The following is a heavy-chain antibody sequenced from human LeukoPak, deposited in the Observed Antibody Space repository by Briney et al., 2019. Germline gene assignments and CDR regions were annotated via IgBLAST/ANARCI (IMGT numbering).Heavy chain of an antibody. CDR3: ARGEEAREAAKADILTGPLGY. V-gene: IGHV3-66*01. D-gene: IGHD3-9*01. CDR2: IYSGGTI. J-gene: IGHJ4*02. Sequence: PGGSLRLSCAASGFTVSSNHMSWVRQAPGKGLEWVSVIYSGGTIYYADSVKGRFTISRDNSKNTVYLEMNSLRAEDTAVYYCARGEEAREAAKADILTGPLGYWGQGTLVTVSS. CDR1: GFTVSSNH.